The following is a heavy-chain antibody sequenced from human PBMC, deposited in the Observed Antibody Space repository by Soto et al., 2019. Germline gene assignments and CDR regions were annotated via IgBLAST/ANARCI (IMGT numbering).Heavy chain of an antibody. CDR2: ITHRGST. J-gene: IGHJ6*02. CDR1: CESFGGYY. D-gene: IGHD1-26*01. CDR3: ARGGAHAKSGSGIYQFGYGLDF. V-gene: IGHV4-34*02. Sequence: QVQLQQWGAGLLKPSETLSLTCDVSCESFGGYYWSWIRQSPGKGLEWIGDITHRGSTNYNPSLKSRVTLSVDTYKRQFSLKLSSVTAADTAVYYCARGGAHAKSGSGIYQFGYGLDFWGQGTTVTVSS.